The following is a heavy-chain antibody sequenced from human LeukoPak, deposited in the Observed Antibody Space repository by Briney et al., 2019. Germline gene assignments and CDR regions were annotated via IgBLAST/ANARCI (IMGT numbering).Heavy chain of an antibody. V-gene: IGHV3-7*01. CDR2: IKPDGSEK. Sequence: GGSLRLSCAASRNSISGHCMRSGPQTPGKGLEWVASIKPDGSEKFYLDSVKGRFTISRDNAKNSLYLQMNSLRGEDTAVYYCATRPAGNNFHAAFDFWGQGTLITVSS. J-gene: IGHJ4*02. CDR1: RNSISGHC. CDR3: ATRPAGNNFHAAFDF. D-gene: IGHD2/OR15-2a*01.